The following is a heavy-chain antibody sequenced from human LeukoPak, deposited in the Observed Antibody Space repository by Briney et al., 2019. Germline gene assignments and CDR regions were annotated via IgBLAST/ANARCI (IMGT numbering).Heavy chain of an antibody. CDR2: INPNSGGT. V-gene: IGHV1-2*06. CDR1: GYTFTGYY. D-gene: IGHD6-13*01. J-gene: IGHJ5*02. Sequence: GASVKVSCKASGYTFTGYYMHWVRQAPGQGLEWMGRINPNSGGTNYAQKFQGRVTMTRDTSISTAYMELSRLRSDDTAVYYCARAAAGYNWFDPWGQGTLVTVSS. CDR3: ARAAAGYNWFDP.